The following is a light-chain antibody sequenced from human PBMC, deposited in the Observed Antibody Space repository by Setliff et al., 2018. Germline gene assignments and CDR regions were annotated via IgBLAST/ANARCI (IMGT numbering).Light chain of an antibody. V-gene: IGLV2-14*03. CDR3: SSYTSSSTLYV. CDR1: SSDVGGYDY. CDR2: DVS. Sequence: QSVLTQPASVSGSPGQSITISCTGTSSDVGGYDYVSWYQQHPGKAPKFMIYDVSYRPSGVSNRFPGSKSGNTASLTISGLQAEDEADYYCSSYTSSSTLYVFGTGTKVTVL. J-gene: IGLJ1*01.